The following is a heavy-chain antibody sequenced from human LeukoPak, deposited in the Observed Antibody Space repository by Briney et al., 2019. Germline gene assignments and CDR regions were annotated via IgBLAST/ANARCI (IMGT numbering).Heavy chain of an antibody. CDR2: ISASGRST. Sequence: GGSLRLSCAASGFNFSSFVMSWVRQAPGKGLEWVSSISASGRSTYYIDSVKGRFTISRDNAKNSLYLQMNSLRAEDTALYYCAKNGGTRAFDIWGQGTMVTVSS. J-gene: IGHJ3*02. D-gene: IGHD4-23*01. CDR1: GFNFSSFV. V-gene: IGHV3-23*01. CDR3: AKNGGTRAFDI.